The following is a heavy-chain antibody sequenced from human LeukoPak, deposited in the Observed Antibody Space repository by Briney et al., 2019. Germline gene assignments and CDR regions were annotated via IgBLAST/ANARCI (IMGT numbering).Heavy chain of an antibody. CDR2: INAGNGNT. V-gene: IGHV1-3*03. Sequence: ASVKVSCKASGYTFTSYAMHWVRQAPGQRLEWMGWINAGNGNTKYSQEFQGRVTITADESTSTAYMELSSLRSEDTAVYYCARGDYYGSGSYQVNDYYYYYMDVWGKGTTVTVSS. CDR1: GYTFTSYA. CDR3: ARGDYYGSGSYQVNDYYYYYMDV. D-gene: IGHD3-10*01. J-gene: IGHJ6*03.